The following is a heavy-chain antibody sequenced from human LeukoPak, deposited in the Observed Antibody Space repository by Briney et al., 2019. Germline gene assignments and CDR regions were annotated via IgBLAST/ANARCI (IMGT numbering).Heavy chain of an antibody. CDR3: ARDPGRGYTYGYGFDY. D-gene: IGHD5-18*01. Sequence: GGSLRLSCAASGFTFSDHYMDWVRQAPGKGLDWVGRTRNKPKGYTTEYAASVKGRFTISRDDSKNSLYLQMNSLKTEDTAVYYCARDPGRGYTYGYGFDYWGQGTLVTVSS. CDR1: GFTFSDHY. J-gene: IGHJ4*02. CDR2: TRNKPKGYTT. V-gene: IGHV3-72*01.